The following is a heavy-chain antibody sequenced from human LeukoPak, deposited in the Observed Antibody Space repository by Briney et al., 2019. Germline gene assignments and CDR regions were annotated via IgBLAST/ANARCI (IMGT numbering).Heavy chain of an antibody. CDR2: ISSSSSYI. Sequence: PGGSLRLSCAASGFTFSSYSMNWVRQAPGKGLEWVSSISSSSSYIYYADSVKGRFTISRDNAKNSLYLQMNSLRAEDTAVYYCARDHITMVRGAPDAFDIWGQGTMVTVSS. D-gene: IGHD3-10*01. CDR1: GFTFSSYS. V-gene: IGHV3-21*01. CDR3: ARDHITMVRGAPDAFDI. J-gene: IGHJ3*02.